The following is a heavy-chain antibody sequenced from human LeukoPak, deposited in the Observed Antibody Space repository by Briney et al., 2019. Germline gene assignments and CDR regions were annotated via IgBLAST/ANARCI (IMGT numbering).Heavy chain of an antibody. CDR3: AGRITVANTLEF. J-gene: IGHJ4*02. CDR1: GFTLSISA. Sequence: PGGSLRLSCAASGFTLSISALSWVRQAPGKGLEWVSVISISGSTYYADSVKGRFTISRDNSTNTLYLQMNSLGVEDTAVYYCAGRITVANTLEFWGQGTLVTVSS. V-gene: IGHV3-23*01. CDR2: ISISGST. D-gene: IGHD6-19*01.